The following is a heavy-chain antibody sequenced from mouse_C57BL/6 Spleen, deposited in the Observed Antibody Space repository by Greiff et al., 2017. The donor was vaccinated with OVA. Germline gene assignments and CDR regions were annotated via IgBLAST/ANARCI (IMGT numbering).Heavy chain of an antibody. CDR3: ARWNSNYVGYFDY. Sequence: QVQLKQPGAELVKPGASVKLSCKASGYTFTSYWMHWVKQRPGQGLEWIGMIHPNSGSTNYNEKFKSKATLTVDKSSSTAYMQLSSLTSEDSAVYYCARWNSNYVGYFDYWGQGTTLTVSS. D-gene: IGHD2-5*01. J-gene: IGHJ2*01. CDR1: GYTFTSYW. V-gene: IGHV1-64*01. CDR2: IHPNSGST.